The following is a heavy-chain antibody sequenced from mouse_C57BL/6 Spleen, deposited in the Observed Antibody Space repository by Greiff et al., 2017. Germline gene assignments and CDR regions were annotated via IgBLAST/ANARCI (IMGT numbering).Heavy chain of an antibody. D-gene: IGHD2-2*01. V-gene: IGHV1-82*01. CDR1: GYAFSSSW. CDR2: IYPGDGDT. CDR3: ARGGYTAYAMDY. J-gene: IGHJ4*01. Sequence: VQLKESGPELVKPGASVKISCTASGYAFSSSWMNWVKQTPGKGLEWLGRIYPGDGDTNYNVKFKGKATLNADKSSSTAYMQLSSLTSEDSAVYYCARGGYTAYAMDYWGQGTSVTVSS.